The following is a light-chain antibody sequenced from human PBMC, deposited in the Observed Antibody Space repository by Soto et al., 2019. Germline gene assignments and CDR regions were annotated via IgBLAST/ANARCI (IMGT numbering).Light chain of an antibody. V-gene: IGLV2-14*01. Sequence: QSVLTQPASVSGSPGQSITISCTGTSSDVGGYHYVSWYQQHPGKAPKLMIYDVSNRPSGVSDRFSGSKSGNTASLTISGLQAEDEADYYCSSYTSANTLGVFGTGTKLTVL. CDR2: DVS. CDR3: SSYTSANTLGV. J-gene: IGLJ1*01. CDR1: SSDVGGYHY.